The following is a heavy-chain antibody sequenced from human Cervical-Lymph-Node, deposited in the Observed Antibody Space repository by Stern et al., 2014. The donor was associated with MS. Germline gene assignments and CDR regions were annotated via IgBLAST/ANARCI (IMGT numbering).Heavy chain of an antibody. D-gene: IGHD5-12*01. V-gene: IGHV1-69*01. CDR1: GGTFSTER. Sequence: VQLVESGSVAKKPGSSVKVSCKVSGGTFSTERISWVRQAPGQGLEWMGSIIPIFGPADYARQFQDRVTIIADESTSEVHMELSSLRSEDTGVYYRARLGSGYDSSYLDFWGQGSLVTVSS. CDR3: ARLGSGYDSSYLDF. J-gene: IGHJ4*02. CDR2: IIPIFGPA.